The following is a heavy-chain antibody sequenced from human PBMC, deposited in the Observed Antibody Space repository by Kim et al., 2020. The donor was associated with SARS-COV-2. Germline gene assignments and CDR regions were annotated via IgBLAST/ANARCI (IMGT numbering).Heavy chain of an antibody. CDR1: GFTFNSYA. J-gene: IGHJ6*02. D-gene: IGHD2-15*01. CDR3: ARYCSGGSCSLKSFYYYGLDV. V-gene: IGHV3-23*01. Sequence: GGSLRLSCASGFTFNSYAMSWVRQAPGRGLEWVSAISGSGGSTYYADSAKGRFTISRDNSKNTLYLQMNSLRAEDTAVYYCARYCSGGSCSLKSFYYYGLDVWGQGTTVTVSS. CDR2: ISGSGGST.